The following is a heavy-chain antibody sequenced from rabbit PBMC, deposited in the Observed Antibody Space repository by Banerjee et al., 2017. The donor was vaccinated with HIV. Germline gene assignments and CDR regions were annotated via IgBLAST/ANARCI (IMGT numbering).Heavy chain of an antibody. D-gene: IGHD4-2*01. CDR1: GFSFSNKYV. Sequence: QEQLEESGGGLVQPEGSLTLTCTASGFSFSNKYVMCWVRQAPGKGLEWIGCIFTASAGTSYANWAKGRFTISKTSSTTVALQMTSLTAADTATYFCARSAGSTINTGWLDLWGPGTLVTDS. CDR2: IFTASAGT. V-gene: IGHV1S45*01. CDR3: ARSAGSTINTGWLDL. J-gene: IGHJ5*01.